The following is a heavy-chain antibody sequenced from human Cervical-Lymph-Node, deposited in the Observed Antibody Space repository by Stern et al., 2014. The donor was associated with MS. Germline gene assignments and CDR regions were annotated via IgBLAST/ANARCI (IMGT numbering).Heavy chain of an antibody. CDR2: IYHSGSS. J-gene: IGHJ4*02. CDR1: GGSVSSDAYY. Sequence: QVQLQESGPGLVKPSETLSLTCTVSGGSVSSDAYYWSWIRQSPGKGLEWIGYIYHSGSSSYTPSLKSRVTMSVDTSKNQFSLRLTSVTAADTAVYYCGKQVREWGRGTLVTVSS. CDR3: GKQVRE. V-gene: IGHV4-61*08.